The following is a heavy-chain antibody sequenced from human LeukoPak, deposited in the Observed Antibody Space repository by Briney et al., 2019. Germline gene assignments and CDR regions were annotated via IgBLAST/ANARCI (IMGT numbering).Heavy chain of an antibody. CDR3: GRGNKSFDP. CDR2: FDPEDGET. J-gene: IGHJ5*02. CDR1: GYTLTELS. V-gene: IGHV1-24*01. Sequence: ASVKVSCKASGYTLTELSMHWVRQAPGKGLEWMGGFDPEDGETIYAQKFQGRVTMTKDTSINAAYMELNKLTSDDTAVYYCGRGNKSFDPWGQGTLVTVSS.